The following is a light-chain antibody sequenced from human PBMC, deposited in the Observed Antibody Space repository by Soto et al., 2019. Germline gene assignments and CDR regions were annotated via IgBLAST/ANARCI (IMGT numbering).Light chain of an antibody. J-gene: IGKJ1*01. Sequence: DIQMTQSPSTLSASVGDRVTITCRASQSISTWLAWYQQKPGRAPKLLIYDASTLESGVPSRFSGSGSGTEFTLTVSSLQPDDFATYHCQQYKTYPWTFGQGTKVDIK. CDR3: QQYKTYPWT. CDR1: QSISTW. CDR2: DAS. V-gene: IGKV1-5*01.